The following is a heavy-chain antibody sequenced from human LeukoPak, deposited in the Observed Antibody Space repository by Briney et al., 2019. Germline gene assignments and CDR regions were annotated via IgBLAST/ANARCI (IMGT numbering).Heavy chain of an antibody. V-gene: IGHV1-46*01. CDR3: ARTAARRFDY. Sequence: HRASVKVSCKASGGTFSSYAISWVRQAPGQGLEWMGIINPTGGSTTYAQKFQGRVTMTGDTSTSTVYMELSSLRSDDTAVYYCARTAARRFDYWGQGTLVTVSS. D-gene: IGHD6-6*01. CDR1: GGTFSSYA. J-gene: IGHJ4*02. CDR2: INPTGGST.